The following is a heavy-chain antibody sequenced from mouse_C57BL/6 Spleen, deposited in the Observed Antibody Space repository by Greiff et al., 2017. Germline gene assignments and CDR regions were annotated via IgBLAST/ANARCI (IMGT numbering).Heavy chain of an antibody. D-gene: IGHD2-2*01. J-gene: IGHJ2*01. Sequence: VQLQQSGPELVKPGASVKIPCKASGYTFTDYNMDWVKQSHGKSLEWIGDINPNNGGTIYNQKFKGKATLTVDKSSSTAYMELRSLTSEDTAVYYCARSMVTTEGFDYWGQGTTLTVSS. CDR3: ARSMVTTEGFDY. CDR2: INPNNGGT. V-gene: IGHV1-18*01. CDR1: GYTFTDYN.